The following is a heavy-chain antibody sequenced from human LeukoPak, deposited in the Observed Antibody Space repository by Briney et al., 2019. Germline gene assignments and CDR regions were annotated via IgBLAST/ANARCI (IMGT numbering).Heavy chain of an antibody. CDR1: GGSLSSSSYY. Sequence: SETLSLTCTVSGGSLSSSSYYWGWIRQPPGKGLEWIGSIYYSGSTYYNPSLKSRVTISVDTSKNQFSLKLSSVTAADTAVYYCARHSRRSSSWYGDWYFDLWGRGTLVTVSS. D-gene: IGHD6-13*01. J-gene: IGHJ2*01. CDR3: ARHSRRSSSWYGDWYFDL. V-gene: IGHV4-39*01. CDR2: IYYSGST.